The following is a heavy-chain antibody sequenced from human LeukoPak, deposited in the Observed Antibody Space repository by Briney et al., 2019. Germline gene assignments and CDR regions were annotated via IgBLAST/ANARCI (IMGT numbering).Heavy chain of an antibody. D-gene: IGHD4/OR15-4a*01. CDR1: GFTFSSYS. CDR2: ISSSSSYI. CDR3: ARDQSSDYVYYYYYMDV. V-gene: IGHV3-21*01. J-gene: IGHJ6*03. Sequence: GGSLRLSCAASGFTFSSYSMNWVRQAPGKGLEWVSSISSSSSYIYYADSVKGRFTISRDNAKNSLYLQMNSLRAEDTAVYYCARDQSSDYVYYYYYMDVWGKGTTVTVSS.